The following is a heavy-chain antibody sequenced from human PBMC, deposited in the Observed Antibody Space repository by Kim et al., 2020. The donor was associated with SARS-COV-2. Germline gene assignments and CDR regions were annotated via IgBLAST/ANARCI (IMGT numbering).Heavy chain of an antibody. V-gene: IGHV3-33*08. D-gene: IGHD3-22*01. CDR2: IWYDGSHQ. CDR3: VGDPPQSGFAFAV. J-gene: IGHJ3*01. CDR1: GFNFRTYG. Sequence: GGSLRLSCAASGFNFRTYGMHWVRQAPGKALEWVSFIWYDGSHQDYADAVKGRFTISRDNSKNTLSLQMNSLRVEDTAVYYCVGDPPQSGFAFAVWVHGTVVTVSS.